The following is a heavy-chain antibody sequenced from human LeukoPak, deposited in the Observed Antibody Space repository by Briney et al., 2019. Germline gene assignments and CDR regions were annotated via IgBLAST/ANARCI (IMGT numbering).Heavy chain of an antibody. D-gene: IGHD6-19*01. J-gene: IGHJ4*02. V-gene: IGHV4-30-4*01. CDR3: ARETVSGHFDS. CDR1: VASPSSVDYF. Sequence: SETLSLPCIVSVASPSSVDYFWVWFRRPPGQGLEWFGYIYYSGTTYYNPPLKSRVSISVDTSKNQFSLNLRSVSAADTAVYYCARETVSGHFDSWGQGTLVTVSS. CDR2: IYYSGTT.